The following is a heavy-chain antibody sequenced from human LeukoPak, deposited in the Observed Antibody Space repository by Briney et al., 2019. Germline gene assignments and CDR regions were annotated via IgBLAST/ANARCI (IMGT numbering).Heavy chain of an antibody. Sequence: PGASLRLSCAASGFTFSSYGMHWVRQAPGKGLEWVAVISYDGSNKYYADSVKGRFTISRDNSKNTLFLQMNSLRAEDTAVYYCAKGSMRGIINPYLDNWGQGTLVTVSS. CDR1: GFTFSSYG. CDR3: AKGSMRGIINPYLDN. D-gene: IGHD3-10*01. CDR2: ISYDGSNK. V-gene: IGHV3-30*18. J-gene: IGHJ4*02.